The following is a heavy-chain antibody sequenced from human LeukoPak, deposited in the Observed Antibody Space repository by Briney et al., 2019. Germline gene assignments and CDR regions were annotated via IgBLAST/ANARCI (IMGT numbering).Heavy chain of an antibody. CDR2: IYYSGST. Sequence: PSQTLSLTCTVSGGSISSGDYYWSWIRQPPGKGLEWIGYIYYSGSTYYNPSLKSRVTISVDTSKNQFSLKLSSVTAADTAVYYCARDKIGAPRYFDYWGQGTLVTVSS. V-gene: IGHV4-30-4*01. D-gene: IGHD4/OR15-4a*01. J-gene: IGHJ4*02. CDR1: GGSISSGDYY. CDR3: ARDKIGAPRYFDY.